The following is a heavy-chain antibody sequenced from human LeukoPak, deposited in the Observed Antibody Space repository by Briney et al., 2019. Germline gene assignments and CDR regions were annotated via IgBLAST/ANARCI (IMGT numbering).Heavy chain of an antibody. CDR1: GYSISSGYY. V-gene: IGHV4-38-2*02. CDR3: ARVGYVGETPFDY. Sequence: SETLSLTCTVSGYSISSGYYWGWIRQPPGQGLEWIGSIYHSGSTFYNPSLKSRVTISVDTSKNQFSLKLSSVTAADTAVYYCARVGYVGETPFDYWGQGTLVTVSS. J-gene: IGHJ4*02. CDR2: IYHSGST. D-gene: IGHD1-26*01.